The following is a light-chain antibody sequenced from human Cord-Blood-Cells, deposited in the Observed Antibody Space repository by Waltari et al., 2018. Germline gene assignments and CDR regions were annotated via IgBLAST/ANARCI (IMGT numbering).Light chain of an antibody. J-gene: IGKJ2*01. Sequence: DIVMTQSPDSLAVSMGEWATINCQSSQSVLYSSNNKNYLAWYQHKPGQPPKLLMYWASTRESGVPDRFSGSGSGTDFTLTISSLQAEDVAVYYCQQYYSTPYTFGQGTKLEIK. CDR1: QSVLYSSNNKNY. V-gene: IGKV4-1*01. CDR3: QQYYSTPYT. CDR2: WAS.